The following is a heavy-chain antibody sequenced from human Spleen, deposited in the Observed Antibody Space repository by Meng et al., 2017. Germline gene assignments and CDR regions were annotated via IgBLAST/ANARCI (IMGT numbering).Heavy chain of an antibody. CDR3: ARAPDVWFDP. CDR2: TYYRSKWYN. J-gene: IGHJ5*02. V-gene: IGHV6-1*01. Sequence: VRLQQSGPGPVKPSQTLSLTCAISGDSVSSKSGAWNWIRQSPSRGLEWLGRTYYRSKWYNDYAVSVKGRIIIDADTFKNQFSLQLNSVTPEDTAVYYCARAPDVWFDPWGQGTLVTVSS. CDR1: GDSVSSKSGA.